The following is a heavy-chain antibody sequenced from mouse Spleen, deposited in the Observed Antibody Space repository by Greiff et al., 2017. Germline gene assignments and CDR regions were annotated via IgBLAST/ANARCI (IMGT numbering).Heavy chain of an antibody. J-gene: IGHJ2*01. Sequence: QVQLQQPGAELVKPGASVKLSCKASGYTFTSYWMHWVKQRPGRGLEWIGRIDPSSGGTKYNEKFKSKATLTVDKPSSTAYMQLSSLTSEDSAVYYWAEIYEYDEGFDYWGQGTTLTGSS. V-gene: IGHV1-72*01. CDR2: IDPSSGGT. CDR1: GYTFTSYW. CDR3: AEIYEYDEGFDY. D-gene: IGHD2-4*01.